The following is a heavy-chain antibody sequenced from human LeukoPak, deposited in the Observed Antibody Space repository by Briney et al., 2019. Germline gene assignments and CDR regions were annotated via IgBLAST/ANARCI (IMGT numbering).Heavy chain of an antibody. D-gene: IGHD4-23*01. CDR3: ARGRRWASLGY. Sequence: PSETLSLTCTVSGGSISSYYWSWIRQPPGKGLEWIGEINHSGSTNYNPSLKSRVTISVDTSKNHFSLKLSSVTAADTAVYYCARGRRWASLGYWGQGTLVTVAS. CDR2: INHSGST. V-gene: IGHV4-34*01. J-gene: IGHJ4*02. CDR1: GGSISSYY.